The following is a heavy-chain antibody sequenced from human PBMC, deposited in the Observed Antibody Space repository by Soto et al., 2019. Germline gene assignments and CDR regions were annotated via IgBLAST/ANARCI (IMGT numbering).Heavy chain of an antibody. D-gene: IGHD3-9*01. V-gene: IGHV3-64D*06. Sequence: EGSLRLSCSASGFSFSTYDVHWVRQAPAKGLEFVAGISPNGAATYHADSVTGRSTISRDNSKNTLYLQVSSLAPDDTAVHYCVKLTDYWGLGTLVTVSS. CDR3: VKLTDY. CDR2: ISPNGAAT. CDR1: GFSFSTYD. J-gene: IGHJ4*02.